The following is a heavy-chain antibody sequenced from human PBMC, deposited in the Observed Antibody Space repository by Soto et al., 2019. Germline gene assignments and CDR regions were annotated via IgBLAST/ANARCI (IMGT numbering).Heavy chain of an antibody. CDR3: AREGALGNFEY. V-gene: IGHV4-31*03. Sequence: PSETLSLTCTVSGGSFSRGDYYWSWIRQQPGKGLEWIGYIYHSGNTAYNPSLKSRVIISLDTSKNQFSLILRSVTAGDTAVYYCAREGALGNFEYWGQGTLVTVSS. CDR1: GGSFSRGDYY. D-gene: IGHD3-16*01. J-gene: IGHJ4*02. CDR2: IYHSGNT.